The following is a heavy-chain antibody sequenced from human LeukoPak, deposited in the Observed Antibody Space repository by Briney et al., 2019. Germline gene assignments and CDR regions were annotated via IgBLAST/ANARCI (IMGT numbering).Heavy chain of an antibody. CDR1: GFTFSDNY. Sequence: GGSLRLSCAASGFTFSDNYMSWIRQAPGKGLEWVSYISSSGSTIYYADSVKGRFTISRDNAKNSLYLQMNSLRAEDTAVYYCARAMSAWGVAFDIWGQGTMVTVSS. CDR2: ISSSGSTI. J-gene: IGHJ3*02. D-gene: IGHD3-16*01. CDR3: ARAMSAWGVAFDI. V-gene: IGHV3-11*04.